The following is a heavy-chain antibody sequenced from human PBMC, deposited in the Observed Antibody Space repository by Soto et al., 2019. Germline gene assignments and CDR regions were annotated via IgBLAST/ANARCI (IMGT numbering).Heavy chain of an antibody. Sequence: QVRLVESGGGVVQPGTSLRLSCVASGFRFSDYALNWVRQAPGKGLEGVAVIDSDSHDSDDYSKSSESVEGRFTISRDTAGDTVDLRLVSLRSDDTAIYYCVRGAGNGPPDCWGEGTLGTVSS. CDR2: IDSDSHDSDDYS. J-gene: IGHJ4*02. CDR3: VRGAGNGPPDC. V-gene: IGHV3-30*04. D-gene: IGHD2-8*01. CDR1: GFRFSDYA.